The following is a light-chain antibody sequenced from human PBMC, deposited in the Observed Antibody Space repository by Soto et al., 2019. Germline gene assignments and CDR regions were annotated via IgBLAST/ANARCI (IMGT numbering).Light chain of an antibody. J-gene: IGLJ1*01. CDR1: NSNIGSNT. Sequence: QSVLTQPPSASGTPGQRVSVSCSGSNSNIGSNTVNWYLQLPGTAPKLLIYTTNQRPSGVPDRFSGSKSGTSASLAISGLQSEDAADYYCAAWDDSLNGYVFGTGTKATVL. V-gene: IGLV1-44*01. CDR2: TTN. CDR3: AAWDDSLNGYV.